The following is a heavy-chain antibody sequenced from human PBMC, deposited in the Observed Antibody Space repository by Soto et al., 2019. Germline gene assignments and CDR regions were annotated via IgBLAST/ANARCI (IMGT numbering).Heavy chain of an antibody. CDR2: IYYSGST. CDR3: AREGEMASGTDY. J-gene: IGHJ4*02. V-gene: IGHV4-30-4*01. D-gene: IGHD3-16*01. CDR1: GASVSSGGYF. Sequence: SETLSLTSTVSGASVSSGGYFWTWIRQLPGKGLEWIGYIYYSGSTYYNPSLKSRVTISVDTSKNQFSLKLSSVTAADTAVYYCAREGEMASGTDYWGQGTLVTVSS.